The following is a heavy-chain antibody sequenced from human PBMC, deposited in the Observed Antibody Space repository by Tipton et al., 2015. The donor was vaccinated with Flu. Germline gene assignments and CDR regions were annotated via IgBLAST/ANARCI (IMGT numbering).Heavy chain of an antibody. CDR1: GGSISSYY. Sequence: TLSLTCTVSGGSISSYYWSWIRQPAGKGLEWIGRIYTSGSTNYNPSLKSRVTMSVDTSKNQFSLKLSSVTAADTAVYYCARGGAADGFYYYYGMDAWGQRTTVTVSS. J-gene: IGHJ6*02. CDR2: IYTSGST. V-gene: IGHV4-4*07. CDR3: ARGGAADGFYYYYGMDA. D-gene: IGHD6-13*01.